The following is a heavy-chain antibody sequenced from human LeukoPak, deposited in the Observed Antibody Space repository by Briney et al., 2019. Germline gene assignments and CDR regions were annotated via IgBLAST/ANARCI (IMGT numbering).Heavy chain of an antibody. CDR3: VRSADYYDNSGYPYYFDF. Sequence: GGSLRLSCAASGFSFDDCTMHWVRQAPGKGLEWVSLISWDGSSTYYADSVKGRFTISRDNSKDSLYLQMNSLRTEDTALYYCVRSADYYDNSGYPYYFDFWGQGTLVTVSS. CDR1: GFSFDDCT. CDR2: ISWDGSST. J-gene: IGHJ4*02. V-gene: IGHV3-43*01. D-gene: IGHD3-22*01.